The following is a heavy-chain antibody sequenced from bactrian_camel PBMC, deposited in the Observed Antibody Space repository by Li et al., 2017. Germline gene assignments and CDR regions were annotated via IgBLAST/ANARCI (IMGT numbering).Heavy chain of an antibody. J-gene: IGHJ4*01. Sequence: HVQLVESGGASVQTGGSLTLSCVASGFSYSPNMAWFRQAPGKEREAIASINSETLTNYADSVKGRFTISRDNAEQVLYLQMNSLQPEDTAIYYCATFRPCMSARQALAQLQSALPLGHGTQVTVS. V-gene: IGHV3S53*01. CDR1: GFSYSPN. D-gene: IGHD3*01. CDR2: INSETLT.